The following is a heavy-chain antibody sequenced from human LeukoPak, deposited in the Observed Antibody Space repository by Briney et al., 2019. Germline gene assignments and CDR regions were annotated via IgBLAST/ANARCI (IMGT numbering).Heavy chain of an antibody. J-gene: IGHJ4*02. Sequence: PGGSLRLSCAASGFPFSNFGMPWVPQAPGKGLVWVSRISSDGSATTYADSVKGRFTISRDNAKNTLYLQMNSLRVEDTAVYYCARGYNYVNDFDSWGQGTLVSVSS. CDR3: ARGYNYVNDFDS. CDR2: ISSDGSAT. V-gene: IGHV3-74*01. D-gene: IGHD5-18*01. CDR1: GFPFSNFG.